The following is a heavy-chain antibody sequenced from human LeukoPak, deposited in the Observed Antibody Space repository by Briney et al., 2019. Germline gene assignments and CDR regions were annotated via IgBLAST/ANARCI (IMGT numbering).Heavy chain of an antibody. CDR1: GASITAGGYS. CDR2: LYHGARP. V-gene: IGHV4-30-2*01. Sequence: TLSLTCTVSGASITAGGYSWAWVRQPPGQGLDWIGFLYHGARPSYTPSLESRVTISLDRSKNQFSLKLKSVTAADTAVYYCARDHQYGMDFWGQGTTVIVS. J-gene: IGHJ6*02. CDR3: ARDHQYGMDF.